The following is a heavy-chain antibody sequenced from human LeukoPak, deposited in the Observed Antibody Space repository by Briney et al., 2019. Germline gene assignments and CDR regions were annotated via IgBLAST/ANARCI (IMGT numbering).Heavy chain of an antibody. CDR3: ARVPGTRVRYYFDY. Sequence: EASVKVSCKASGYTFTTYYMHWVRQAPGQGLEWMGWISAYNGNTNYAQKLQGRVTMTTDTSTSTAYMELRSLRSDDTAVYYCARVPGTRVRYYFDYWGQGTLVTVSS. J-gene: IGHJ4*02. D-gene: IGHD1-1*01. CDR1: GYTFTTYY. V-gene: IGHV1-18*04. CDR2: ISAYNGNT.